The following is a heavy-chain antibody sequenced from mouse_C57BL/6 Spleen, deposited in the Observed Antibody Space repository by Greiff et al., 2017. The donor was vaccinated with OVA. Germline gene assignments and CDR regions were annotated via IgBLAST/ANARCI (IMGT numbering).Heavy chain of an antibody. D-gene: IGHD2-12*01. CDR2: ISYDGSN. Sequence: VQLQQSGPGLVKPSQSLSLTCSVTGYSITSGYYWNWIRQFPGNKLEWMGYISYDGSNNYNPSLKNRISITRDTSKNQFFLKLHTVTTEDTATYYCARDEDYIDYWGQGTTLTVSS. J-gene: IGHJ2*01. CDR1: GYSITSGYY. V-gene: IGHV3-6*01. CDR3: ARDEDYIDY.